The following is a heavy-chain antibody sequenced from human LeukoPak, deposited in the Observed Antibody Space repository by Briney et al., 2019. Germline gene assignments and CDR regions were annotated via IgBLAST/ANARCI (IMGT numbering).Heavy chain of an antibody. D-gene: IGHD6-13*01. CDR2: IYYSGST. V-gene: IGHV4-39*01. Sequence: SGTLSLTCAVSGGSISSSSYYWGWIRQPPGKGLEWIGSIYYSGSTTHNPSLKSRVTISVDTSKNQFSLKLSSVTAADTAVYYCARLTSSSWPVFDYWGQGTLVTVSS. CDR3: ARLTSSSWPVFDY. J-gene: IGHJ4*02. CDR1: GGSISSSSYY.